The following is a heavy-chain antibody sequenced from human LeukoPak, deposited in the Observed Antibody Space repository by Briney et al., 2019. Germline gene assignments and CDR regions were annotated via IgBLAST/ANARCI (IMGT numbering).Heavy chain of an antibody. CDR2: ISAYNGNT. J-gene: IGHJ6*02. CDR3: ARDTVRYCTNGVCYMSPNYYGMDV. D-gene: IGHD2-8*01. V-gene: IGHV1-18*01. Sequence: ASVKVSCKASGYTFTSYGISWVRQAPGQGLEWMGWISAYNGNTNYAQKLQGRVTMTTDTSTSTAYMELRSLRSDDTAVYYCARDTVRYCTNGVCYMSPNYYGMDVWGQGTTVTVSS. CDR1: GYTFTSYG.